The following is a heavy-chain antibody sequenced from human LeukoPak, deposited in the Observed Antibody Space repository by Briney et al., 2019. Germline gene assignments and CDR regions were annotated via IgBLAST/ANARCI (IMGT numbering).Heavy chain of an antibody. J-gene: IGHJ4*02. CDR1: GDSVSSNSAA. D-gene: IGHD6-13*01. V-gene: IGHV6-1*01. CDR3: ARQGLDSSSWLHFDY. Sequence: SQTLSLTCAISGDSVSSNSAAWNWIRQSPSRGLEWLGRTYYRSKWYNDYAVSVKSRITINPDTSKNQFSLKLRSVTAADTAVYYCARQGLDSSSWLHFDYWGQGTLVTVSS. CDR2: TYYRSKWYN.